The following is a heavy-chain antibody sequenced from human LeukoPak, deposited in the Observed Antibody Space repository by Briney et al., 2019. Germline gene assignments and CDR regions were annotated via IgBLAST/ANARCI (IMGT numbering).Heavy chain of an antibody. Sequence: ASVKVSCKASGYTFTSYYMHWVRQAPGQGLEWMGLINPTGGSTGYAQKFQGRVTMTTDTSTSTAYMELRSLRSDDTAVYYCSRDLPYSSSWESIDYWGQGTLVTVSS. V-gene: IGHV1-46*01. CDR1: GYTFTSYY. CDR3: SRDLPYSSSWESIDY. CDR2: INPTGGST. D-gene: IGHD6-13*01. J-gene: IGHJ4*02.